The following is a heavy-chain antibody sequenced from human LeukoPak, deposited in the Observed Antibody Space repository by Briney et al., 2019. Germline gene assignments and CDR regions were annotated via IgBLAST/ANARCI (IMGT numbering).Heavy chain of an antibody. D-gene: IGHD1-26*01. CDR1: GYTFTINH. CDR2: ITPDSGGT. Sequence: VASVKVSCKASGYTFTINHIHWVRQAPGQGLEFLGWITPDSGGTHYAQRFQGRVTMTRGTSISTAYMELISLTSDDTAVYFCAREVGINAFDIWGQGTMVTVSS. V-gene: IGHV1-2*02. CDR3: AREVGINAFDI. J-gene: IGHJ3*02.